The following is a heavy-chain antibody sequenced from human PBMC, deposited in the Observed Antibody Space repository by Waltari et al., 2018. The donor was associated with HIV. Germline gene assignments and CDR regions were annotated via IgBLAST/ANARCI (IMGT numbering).Heavy chain of an antibody. CDR2: TKPNSGNT. V-gene: IGHV1-8*01. J-gene: IGHJ6*02. CDR3: AIGRNMIRGKYYYYYGMDV. Sequence: QVQLVQSGAEVKKPGASVKVSCKASGYTFTSYDINWVRQATGQGLEWMGGTKPNSGNTGYAQKFQGRCTMTRNTSISTAYMELNSLRSEDTAVYYCAIGRNMIRGKYYYYYGMDVWGQGTTVTVSS. CDR1: GYTFTSYD. D-gene: IGHD3-10*01.